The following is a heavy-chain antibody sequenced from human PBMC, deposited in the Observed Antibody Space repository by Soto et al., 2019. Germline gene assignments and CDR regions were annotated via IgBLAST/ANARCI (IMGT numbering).Heavy chain of an antibody. CDR1: GVTFSSET. CDR2: IIPLFGTA. V-gene: IGHV1-69*06. J-gene: IGHJ4*02. D-gene: IGHD3-10*01. CDR3: APELGEHPASPFDA. Sequence: QVQLVQSGADVKKPGSSVKVSCQASGVTFSSETLGWVRQAPGQGLEWVGGIIPLFGTASYAQKFQVRVTITANKTMRTVYMELSSLRSDDTVVYFCAPELGEHPASPFDAWGQGTLVTVSS.